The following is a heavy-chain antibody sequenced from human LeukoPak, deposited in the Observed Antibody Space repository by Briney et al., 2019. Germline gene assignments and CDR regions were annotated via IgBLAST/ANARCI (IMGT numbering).Heavy chain of an antibody. CDR3: AKNGAPYCSGVSCYDY. J-gene: IGHJ4*02. CDR1: GFTFSSYA. Sequence: GGSLRLSCAASGFTFSSYAMHWVRHAPGKGLEHVSAISSDGGSTSYANSVKGRFTISRDNSKNTLFLQMGSLRAEDMAVYYCAKNGAPYCSGVSCYDYWGQGTLVTVSS. D-gene: IGHD2-15*01. CDR2: ISSDGGST. V-gene: IGHV3-64*01.